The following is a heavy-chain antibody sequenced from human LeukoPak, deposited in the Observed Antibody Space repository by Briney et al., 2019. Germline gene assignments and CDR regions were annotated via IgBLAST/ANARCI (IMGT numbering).Heavy chain of an antibody. CDR2: MNNDGSII. J-gene: IGHJ4*02. D-gene: IGHD1-1*01. CDR1: GFTFDDHA. CDR3: ARAGNYYFEY. Sequence: GGSLRLSCVASGFTFDDHAMHWVRQAPGEGLVWVARMNNDGSIINYADSVKGRFTISRDNAKNTLYLQMNCLSAEDTAVYYCARAGNYYFEYWGQGALVTVSS. V-gene: IGHV3-74*01.